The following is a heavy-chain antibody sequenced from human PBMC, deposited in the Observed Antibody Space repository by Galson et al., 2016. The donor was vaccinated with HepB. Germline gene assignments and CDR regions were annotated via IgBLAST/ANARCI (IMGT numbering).Heavy chain of an antibody. CDR2: VSYDGSNK. Sequence: SLRLSCAASGFTFSRYAMHWVRQAPGKGLEWAAVVSYDGSNKYYADSVKGRFTISRDNSKNTLYLQMNSPRPEDTAVYYCARGGGVRQLDSYYFDYWGQGTLVTVSS. D-gene: IGHD1-1*01. CDR3: ARGGGVRQLDSYYFDY. V-gene: IGHV3-30*04. J-gene: IGHJ4*02. CDR1: GFTFSRYA.